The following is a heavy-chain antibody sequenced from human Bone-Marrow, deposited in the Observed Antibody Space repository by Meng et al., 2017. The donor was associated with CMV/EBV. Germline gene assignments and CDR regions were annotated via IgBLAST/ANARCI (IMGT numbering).Heavy chain of an antibody. J-gene: IGHJ4*02. D-gene: IGHD6-6*01. CDR1: GYTFTGYY. Sequence: ASVKVSCKASGYTFTGYYMHWVRQAPGQGLEWMGWINPNSGGTNYAQKFQGRVTMTRDTSISTAYMELSRLRSDDTAVYYCARVRGMVGQLVAFAYWGPGPLVTGSS. CDR3: ARVRGMVGQLVAFAY. CDR2: INPNSGGT. V-gene: IGHV1-2*02.